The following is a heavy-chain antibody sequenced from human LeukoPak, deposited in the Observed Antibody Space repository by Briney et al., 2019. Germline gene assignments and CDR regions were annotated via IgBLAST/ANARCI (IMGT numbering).Heavy chain of an antibody. CDR3: ARSSIIAAAGPYYFDY. J-gene: IGHJ4*02. V-gene: IGHV1-69*06. D-gene: IGHD6-13*01. Sequence: ASVQVSCKASGGTFSSYAISWVRQAPGQGLEWMGGIIPIFGKANYAQQFQGRVTITADKSTSPASMELSSLRSEDPAVYHCARSSIIAAAGPYYFDYWGQGTLVTVSS. CDR1: GGTFSSYA. CDR2: IIPIFGKA.